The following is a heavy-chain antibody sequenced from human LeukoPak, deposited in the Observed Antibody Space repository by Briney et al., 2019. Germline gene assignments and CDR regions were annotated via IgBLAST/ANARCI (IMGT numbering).Heavy chain of an antibody. CDR1: GFTFSDYH. D-gene: IGHD6-13*01. CDR3: ARPDSGSTWNDAFDM. CDR2: ISGSGGTL. V-gene: IGHV3-11*01. Sequence: SGGSLRLSCAASGFTFSDYHMTWIRQAPGKGLEWVSYISGSGGTLDYADSVKGRFTISRDNAKSSLYLQMNSLRAEDTAVYYCARPDSGSTWNDAFDMWGQGTMVTVSS. J-gene: IGHJ3*02.